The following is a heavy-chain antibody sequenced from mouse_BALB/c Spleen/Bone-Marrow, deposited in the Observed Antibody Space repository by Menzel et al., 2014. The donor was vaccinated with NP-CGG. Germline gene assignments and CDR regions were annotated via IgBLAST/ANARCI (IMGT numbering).Heavy chain of an antibody. CDR3: ARGIITLYYYTMDY. CDR1: GYTFTDYN. D-gene: IGHD1-2*01. Sequence: VQLQQSGPELVKPGASVKISCKASGYTFTDYNMHWVKQSHGKSLEWIGYIYPNNGGTGYNQKFKNKATLTEDNSSSTAYIELRSLTSEDSAVYYCARGIITLYYYTMDYWGQGTSVTVSS. J-gene: IGHJ4*01. CDR2: IYPNNGGT. V-gene: IGHV1S29*02.